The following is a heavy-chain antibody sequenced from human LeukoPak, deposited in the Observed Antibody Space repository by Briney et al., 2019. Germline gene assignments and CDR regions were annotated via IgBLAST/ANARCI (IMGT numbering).Heavy chain of an antibody. CDR2: IYSGGST. Sequence: GGSLRLSCAASGFTVSSNYMSWVRQAPGKGLEWVSVIYSGGSTYYADSVKGRFTISRDNTKNTLYLQMNSLRAEDTAVYYCASENKKLLGDDYWGQGTLVTVSS. V-gene: IGHV3-66*02. CDR3: ASENKKLLGDDY. CDR1: GFTVSSNY. J-gene: IGHJ4*02. D-gene: IGHD2/OR15-2a*01.